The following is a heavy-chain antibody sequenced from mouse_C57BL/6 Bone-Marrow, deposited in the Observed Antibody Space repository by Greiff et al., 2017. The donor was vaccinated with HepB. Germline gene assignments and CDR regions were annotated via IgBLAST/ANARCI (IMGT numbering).Heavy chain of an antibody. CDR2: IRLKSDNYAT. J-gene: IGHJ2*01. Sequence: EVQVVESGGGLVQPGGSMKLSCVASGFTFSNYWMNWVRQSPEKGLEWVAQIRLKSDNYATHYAESVKGRFTISRDDSKSSVYLQMNNLRAEDTGIYYCTGGGRNDYWGQGTTLTVSS. CDR1: GFTFSNYW. CDR3: TGGGRNDY. V-gene: IGHV6-3*01.